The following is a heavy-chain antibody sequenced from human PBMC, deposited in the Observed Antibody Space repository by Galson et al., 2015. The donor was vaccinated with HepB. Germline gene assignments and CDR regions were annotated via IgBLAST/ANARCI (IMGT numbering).Heavy chain of an antibody. CDR1: GGSFSGYY. CDR2: ISPSGST. Sequence: LSLTCAVYGGSFSGYYLTWIRQAPGKGLQWIGEISPSGSTDYNPSLKSRVSMSVDTSKNQFSLKLSSVTAADTALYYCARGGASRYSSWGQGTLVTVPS. J-gene: IGHJ5*02. V-gene: IGHV4-34*01. CDR3: ARGGASRYSS. D-gene: IGHD5-12*01.